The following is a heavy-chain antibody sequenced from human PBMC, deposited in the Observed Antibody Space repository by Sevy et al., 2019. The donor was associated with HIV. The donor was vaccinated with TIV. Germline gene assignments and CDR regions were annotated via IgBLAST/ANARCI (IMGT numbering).Heavy chain of an antibody. Sequence: GGSLRLSCAVSGMTFSTYNMNWVRQAPGKGLEWISYISTVSTTKYYADSVKGRFTISRDNAKNSLYLQMNSLRDEDTAVYYCAGDRVREFDYWGQGTLVTVSS. D-gene: IGHD3-10*02. J-gene: IGHJ4*02. CDR2: ISTVSTTK. CDR1: GMTFSTYN. V-gene: IGHV3-48*02. CDR3: AGDRVREFDY.